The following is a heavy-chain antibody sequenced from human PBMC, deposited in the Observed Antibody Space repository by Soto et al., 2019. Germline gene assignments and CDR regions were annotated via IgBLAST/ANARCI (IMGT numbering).Heavy chain of an antibody. CDR3: AKATRGPLSSRSSDANHFDS. CDR1: GFSFSSYA. Sequence: EAQLLESGGSLVQPGGSLRLSCAASGFSFSSYAMNWVRQAPGKGLEWVSIISGAGDRTYYADSVKGWLTISRDNSKNILYLQMNSLRAEDTAVYHCAKATRGPLSSRSSDANHFDSWGQGTLVTVSS. J-gene: IGHJ4*02. D-gene: IGHD6-13*01. CDR2: ISGAGDRT. V-gene: IGHV3-23*01.